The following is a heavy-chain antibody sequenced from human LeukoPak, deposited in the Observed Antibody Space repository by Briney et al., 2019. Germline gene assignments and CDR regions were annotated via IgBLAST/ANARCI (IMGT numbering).Heavy chain of an antibody. CDR2: ITLSGSTK. Sequence: QPGRSLRLSCAASGFTFSSYEMNWVRQAPGKGLEWISYITLSGSTKKYAESVKGRFTISRDNAKNSLYLQMSSLRAEDTAVYYCARDPGNSNNFDYWGQGTLVTVSS. D-gene: IGHD4-11*01. V-gene: IGHV3-48*03. CDR3: ARDPGNSNNFDY. CDR1: GFTFSSYE. J-gene: IGHJ4*02.